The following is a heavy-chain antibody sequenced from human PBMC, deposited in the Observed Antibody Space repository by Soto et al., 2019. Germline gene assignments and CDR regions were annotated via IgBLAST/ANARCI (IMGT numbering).Heavy chain of an antibody. Sequence: TLSLTCTVSGYSIRSGGYYWSWVRQNPRRGLEWIGNIYYSGNTYYNPSLKSRLTISVDTSKNQFSLNLSSVTAADTAVYYCARDRLMATAGTARHYFGLDVWAQGTTVTVSS. V-gene: IGHV4-31*03. CDR2: IYYSGNT. CDR1: GYSIRSGGYY. J-gene: IGHJ6*02. CDR3: ARDRLMATAGTARHYFGLDV. D-gene: IGHD5-18*01.